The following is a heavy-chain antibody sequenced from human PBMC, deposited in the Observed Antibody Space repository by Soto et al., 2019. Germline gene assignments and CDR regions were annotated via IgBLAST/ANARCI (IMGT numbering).Heavy chain of an antibody. V-gene: IGHV1-18*01. D-gene: IGHD6-19*01. CDR3: ARAPDSSGPQVDAFDI. J-gene: IGHJ3*02. CDR2: ISAYNGNT. Sequence: ASVKVSCTASGYTFTSYGISWVRQAPGQGLEWMGWISAYNGNTNYAQKLQGRVTMTTDTSTSTAYMELRSLRSDDTAVYYCARAPDSSGPQVDAFDIWGQGTMVTVSS. CDR1: GYTFTSYG.